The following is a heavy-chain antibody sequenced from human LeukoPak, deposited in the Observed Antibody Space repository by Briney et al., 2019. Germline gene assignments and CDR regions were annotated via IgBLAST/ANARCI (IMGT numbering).Heavy chain of an antibody. V-gene: IGHV3-23*01. CDR3: AKDPDEWLVTY. Sequence: GGSLRLSCAASGFTFSSNAMSWVRQAPGKGLEWVSAISGSGGSTYYADSVKGRFTISRDNSKNTLYLQMNSLRAEDTAVYYCAKDPDEWLVTYWGQGTLVTVSS. J-gene: IGHJ4*02. D-gene: IGHD6-19*01. CDR2: ISGSGGST. CDR1: GFTFSSNA.